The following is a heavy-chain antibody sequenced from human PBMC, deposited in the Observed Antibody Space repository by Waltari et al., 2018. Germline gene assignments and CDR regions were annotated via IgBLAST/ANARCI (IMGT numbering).Heavy chain of an antibody. Sequence: QLQLQESGPGLVKPSETLSLTCTVSGGSISSSSYYWGRIRQPPGKGLEWIGSVYYSGSSYYNPSLKSRVTISVDTSKNQFSLKPSSVTAADTAVYYCARHPAMTIMLWYFDLWGRGTLVTVSS. J-gene: IGHJ2*01. CDR2: VYYSGSS. D-gene: IGHD2-8*01. CDR3: ARHPAMTIMLWYFDL. CDR1: GGSISSSSYY. V-gene: IGHV4-39*01.